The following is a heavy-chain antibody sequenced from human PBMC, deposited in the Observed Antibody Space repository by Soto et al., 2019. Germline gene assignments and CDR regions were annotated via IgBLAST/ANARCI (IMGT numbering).Heavy chain of an antibody. J-gene: IGHJ4*02. CDR1: GGSITTTNYY. Sequence: PSETLSLTCTVSGGSITGGSITTTNYYWGWMRQPPGKGLEWIGYIYYSGSTYYNPSLKSRVTISVDTSKNQFSLKLSSVTAADTAVYYCARVRYFDWLLLFDYWGQGTLVTVSS. CDR3: ARVRYFDWLLLFDY. CDR2: IYYSGST. V-gene: IGHV4-31*03. D-gene: IGHD3-9*01.